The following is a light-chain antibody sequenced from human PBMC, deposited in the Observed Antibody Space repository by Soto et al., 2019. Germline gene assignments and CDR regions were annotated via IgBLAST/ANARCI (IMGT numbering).Light chain of an antibody. CDR2: GAS. Sequence: EIVMTQSPATLSVSPGERATLSCRASQSVSSNLAWYQQKAGQAPRLLIHGASTRATGIPARFSGSGSGTEFTLPISSLQSEDFAVYYCQQYYNWPPWTFGQGTKVEIK. CDR1: QSVSSN. J-gene: IGKJ1*01. CDR3: QQYYNWPPWT. V-gene: IGKV3-15*01.